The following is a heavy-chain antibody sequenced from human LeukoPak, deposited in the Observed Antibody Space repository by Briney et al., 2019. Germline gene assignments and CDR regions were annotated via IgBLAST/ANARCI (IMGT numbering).Heavy chain of an antibody. Sequence: GGSLRLSCAASGFTFSSYWMSWVRQAPGKGREWVANIKQDGSEKYYVDSVKGRFTISRDNAKNSLYLQMNSLRAEDTAVYYCARDRGDYSFDYWGQGTLVTVSS. CDR2: IKQDGSEK. D-gene: IGHD4-17*01. J-gene: IGHJ4*02. CDR3: ARDRGDYSFDY. CDR1: GFTFSSYW. V-gene: IGHV3-7*01.